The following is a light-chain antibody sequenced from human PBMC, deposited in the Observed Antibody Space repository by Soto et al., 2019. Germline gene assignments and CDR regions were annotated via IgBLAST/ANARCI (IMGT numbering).Light chain of an antibody. J-gene: IGKJ1*01. CDR3: QQYGNLPRT. V-gene: IGKV1-33*01. Sequence: DIQMTQSPSSLSASVGDRVTITCQASQDISKYLNWYQQKPGKAPKLLIYDVSNYEIGVPSRFSGSGSGTDFTFTISSLQPEDIATYFCQQYGNLPRTFGQGTKVEIK. CDR2: DVS. CDR1: QDISKY.